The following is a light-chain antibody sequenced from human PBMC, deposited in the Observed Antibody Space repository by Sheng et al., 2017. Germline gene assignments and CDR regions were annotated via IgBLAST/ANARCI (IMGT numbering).Light chain of an antibody. Sequence: SYELTQPPSVSVSPGQTARITCSGDALPQQYAYWYQQKPGQAPVLVIYKDSERPSGIPERFSGSSSGTTVTLTISGVQAEDEADYYCQSADSSGTKVFGGGTKLTV. J-gene: IGLJ2*01. CDR1: ALPQQY. CDR2: KDS. V-gene: IGLV3-25*03. CDR3: QSADSSGTKV.